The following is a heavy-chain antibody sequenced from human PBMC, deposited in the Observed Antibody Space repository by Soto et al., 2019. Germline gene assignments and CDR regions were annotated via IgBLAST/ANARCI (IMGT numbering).Heavy chain of an antibody. J-gene: IGHJ6*02. V-gene: IGHV4-39*01. Sequence: SETLSLTCTVSGGSSRSSSYYWGWIRQPPGKGLEWIGSIYYSGSTYYNPSLKSRVTISVDTSKNQFSLKLSSVTAADTAVYYCARHNVDIVATIYYYYYGMDVWGQGTTVTVSS. D-gene: IGHD5-12*01. CDR2: IYYSGST. CDR1: GGSSRSSSYY. CDR3: ARHNVDIVATIYYYYYGMDV.